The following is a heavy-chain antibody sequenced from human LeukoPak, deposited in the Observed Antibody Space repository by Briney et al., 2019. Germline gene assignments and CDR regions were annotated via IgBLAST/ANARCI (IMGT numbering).Heavy chain of an antibody. CDR3: ARKPALVSTFDY. D-gene: IGHD5-18*01. Sequence: PSETLSLTCTVSGGSISSDYWSWIRQPPGKALEWIGYIYYSGSITYNPSLKSRVTMSVDTSKNQFSLKLSSVTAADTAVYYCARKPALVSTFDYWGQGTLVTVSS. J-gene: IGHJ4*02. CDR2: IYYSGSI. V-gene: IGHV4-59*01. CDR1: GGSISSDY.